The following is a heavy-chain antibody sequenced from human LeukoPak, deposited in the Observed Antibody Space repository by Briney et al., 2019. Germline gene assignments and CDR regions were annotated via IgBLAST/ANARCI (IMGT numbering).Heavy chain of an antibody. CDR2: ISSSSSYI. V-gene: IGHV3-21*01. CDR3: ARDYDKFPSPVDY. CDR1: GFTFSSYS. D-gene: IGHD3-22*01. J-gene: IGHJ4*02. Sequence: PGGSLRLSCAASGFTFSSYSMNWVRQAPGKGLEWVSSISSSSSYIYYADSVKGRFTISRDNAKNSLYLQMNSLRAEDTAVYYCARDYDKFPSPVDYWGQGTLVTVSS.